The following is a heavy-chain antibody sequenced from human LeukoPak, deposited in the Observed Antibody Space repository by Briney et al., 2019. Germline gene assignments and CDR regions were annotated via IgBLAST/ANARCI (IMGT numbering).Heavy chain of an antibody. D-gene: IGHD3-16*01. CDR3: AREAHMGGTFDH. J-gene: IGHJ4*02. V-gene: IGHV4-59*01. CDR1: GGSISSYY. Sequence: PSETLSLTCTVSGGSISSYYWSWIRQPPGKGLEWIGYIYYSGSTNYNPSLKSRVTISVDTSKNQFSLKLSSVTAADTAVYYCAREAHMGGTFDHWGQGTLVTVSS. CDR2: IYYSGST.